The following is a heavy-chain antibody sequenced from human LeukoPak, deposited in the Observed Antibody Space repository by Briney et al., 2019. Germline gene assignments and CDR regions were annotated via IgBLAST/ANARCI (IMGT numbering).Heavy chain of an antibody. J-gene: IGHJ3*02. CDR1: GGSISRYY. D-gene: IGHD1-7*01. Sequence: SETLSRTCTVSGGSISRYYWSWIRQPPGKGLEWIGYIYYSGSTNYNPSLKSRVTISVDTSKNQFSLKLSSVTAADTAVYYCARGPVGGTTYNDGDAFDIWGQGTMVTVSS. CDR3: ARGPVGGTTYNDGDAFDI. CDR2: IYYSGST. V-gene: IGHV4-59*01.